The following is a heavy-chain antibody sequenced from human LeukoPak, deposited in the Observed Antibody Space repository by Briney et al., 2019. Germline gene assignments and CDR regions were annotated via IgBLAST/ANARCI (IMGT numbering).Heavy chain of an antibody. CDR3: AKRRGYTYDHDAFNI. Sequence: PSETLSLTCTVSGGSISSYYWSWIRQPPGKGLEWIGYIYYSGSTNYNPSLKSRVTISVDTSKNQFSLKLSSVTAADTAMYYCAKRRGYTYDHDAFNIWGQGTMVTVSS. V-gene: IGHV4-59*01. CDR1: GGSISSYY. J-gene: IGHJ3*02. D-gene: IGHD5-18*01. CDR2: IYYSGST.